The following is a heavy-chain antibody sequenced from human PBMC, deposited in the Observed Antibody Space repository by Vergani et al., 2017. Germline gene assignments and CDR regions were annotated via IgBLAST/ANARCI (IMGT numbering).Heavy chain of an antibody. CDR1: GFTFGDYA. D-gene: IGHD5-18*01. Sequence: EVQLVESGGGLVQPGRSLRLSCTASGFTFGDYAMSWFRQAPGKGLEWVGFIRSKAYGGTTEYAASVKGRFTISRDDSKSIAYLQMNSLKTEDTAVYYCTRAWAMDEDAFDIWGQGTMVTVSS. CDR2: IRSKAYGGTT. CDR3: TRAWAMDEDAFDI. V-gene: IGHV3-49*03. J-gene: IGHJ3*02.